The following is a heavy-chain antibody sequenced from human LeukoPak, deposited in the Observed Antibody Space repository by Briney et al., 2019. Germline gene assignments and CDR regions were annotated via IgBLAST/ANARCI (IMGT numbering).Heavy chain of an antibody. J-gene: IGHJ3*02. CDR2: IIPIFGTA. Sequence: EASVKVSCKASGGTFSSYAISWVRQAPGQGLEWMGGIIPIFGTANYAQKFQGRVTITTDESTSTAYMELSSLRSEDTAVYYCARDRDSSSAANDAFDTWGQGTMVTVSS. CDR3: ARDRDSSSAANDAFDT. D-gene: IGHD6-13*01. V-gene: IGHV1-69*05. CDR1: GGTFSSYA.